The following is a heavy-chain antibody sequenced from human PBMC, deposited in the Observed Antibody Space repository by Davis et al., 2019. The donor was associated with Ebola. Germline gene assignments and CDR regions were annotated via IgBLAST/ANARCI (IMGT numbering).Heavy chain of an antibody. D-gene: IGHD6-13*01. J-gene: IGHJ4*02. CDR3: AKASIAAAGIFPDY. CDR2: ISYDGSNK. V-gene: IGHV3-30*18. Sequence: GGSLRLSCAASGFTFSSYGMHWVRQAPGKGLEWVAVISYDGSNKYYADSVKGRFTISRDNSKNTLYLQMNSLRAEDTAVYYCAKASIAAAGIFPDYWGQGTLVTVSS. CDR1: GFTFSSYG.